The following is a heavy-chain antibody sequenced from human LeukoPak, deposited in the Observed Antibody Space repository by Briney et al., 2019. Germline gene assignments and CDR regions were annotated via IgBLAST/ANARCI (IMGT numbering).Heavy chain of an antibody. D-gene: IGHD1-7*01. J-gene: IGHJ6*02. CDR1: GFTVSSNY. CDR3: ARDGGTGTSFGMDV. V-gene: IGHV3-66*01. Sequence: GGSLRLSCAASGFTVSSNYMTWVRQAPGKGLEGVSVLYGGGSTYYADSVKDRFTISRDNSKNTLYLQMNSLRVEDTAVYYCARDGGTGTSFGMDVWGQGTTVTVSS. CDR2: LYGGGST.